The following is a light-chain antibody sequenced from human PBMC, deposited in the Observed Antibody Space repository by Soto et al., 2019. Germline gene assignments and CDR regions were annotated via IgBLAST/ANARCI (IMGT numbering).Light chain of an antibody. Sequence: DIQMTQSPSSLSASVGDRVTITCQASQDISNYLNWYQQKPGKAPKLLIYDASNLETGVPSRFSGSGSGTDFTFTISSLQPEDIATYYCQQYDNSLATFGPGTKVDIK. CDR3: QQYDNSLAT. V-gene: IGKV1-33*01. CDR2: DAS. J-gene: IGKJ3*01. CDR1: QDISNY.